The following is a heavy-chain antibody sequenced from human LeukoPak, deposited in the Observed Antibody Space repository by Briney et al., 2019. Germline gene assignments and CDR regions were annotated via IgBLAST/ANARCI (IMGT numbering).Heavy chain of an antibody. V-gene: IGHV3-7*03. Sequence: GGSLRLSCAASGNYWMNWARQAPGKGLEWVASINHNGNVNYYVDSVKGRFTITRDNAKNSLYLQMSNLRAEDTAVYFCARGGGLDVWGQGATVTVSS. CDR1: GNYW. CDR2: INHNGNVN. J-gene: IGHJ6*02. CDR3: ARGGGLDV. D-gene: IGHD3-16*01.